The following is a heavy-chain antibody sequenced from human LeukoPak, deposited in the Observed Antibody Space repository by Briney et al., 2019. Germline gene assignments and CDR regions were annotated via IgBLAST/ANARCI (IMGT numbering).Heavy chain of an antibody. V-gene: IGHV4-34*01. CDR3: ARFLYYGDYA. Sequence: ETLSLXXXXYGGSFXXYYWSWIRQPPGKGLEWIGEINHSGSTNYNPSPKSRVTISVDTSKNQFSLKLSSVTAADTAVYYCARFLYYGDYAWGQGTLVTVSS. D-gene: IGHD4-17*01. CDR1: GGSFXXYY. J-gene: IGHJ5*02. CDR2: INHSGST.